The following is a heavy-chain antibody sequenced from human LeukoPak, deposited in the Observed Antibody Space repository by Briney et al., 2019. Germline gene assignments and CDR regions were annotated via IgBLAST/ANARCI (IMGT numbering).Heavy chain of an antibody. D-gene: IGHD3-10*01. CDR1: GFTFSSYA. J-gene: IGHJ4*02. Sequence: GRSLRLSCAASGFTFSSYAMHWVRQAPGKGLEWVAFIRYDGSNKYYADSVKGRFTISRDNSKNTLYLQMNSLRAEDTAVYYCAKDTVRGFGSMGVPFDYWGQGTLVTVSS. CDR3: AKDTVRGFGSMGVPFDY. V-gene: IGHV3-30*02. CDR2: IRYDGSNK.